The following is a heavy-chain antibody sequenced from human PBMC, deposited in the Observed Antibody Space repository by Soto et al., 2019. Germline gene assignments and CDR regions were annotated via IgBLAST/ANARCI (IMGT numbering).Heavy chain of an antibody. J-gene: IGHJ3*01. CDR3: ASELSTHPPDAFDL. Sequence: GGSLRLSCAASGFTVSSNYMSWVRQAPGKGLEWVSLISSGGNTYYADSVKGRFTISIDNSKNTLYLQMNSLRAEDTAVYYCASELSTHPPDAFDLWGQGTLVTVSS. CDR2: ISSGGNT. CDR1: GFTVSSNY. V-gene: IGHV3-53*01.